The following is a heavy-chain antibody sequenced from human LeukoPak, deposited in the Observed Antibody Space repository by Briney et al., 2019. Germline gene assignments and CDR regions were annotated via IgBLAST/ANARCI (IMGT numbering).Heavy chain of an antibody. J-gene: IGHJ4*02. Sequence: PSETLSLTCTVSGVSISSGGYYWSWIRQPPGMGLEWIGYIHHSGDTYQNPSLKSRVTVSSDRSKNQFYLKLSSVTAADTAVYYCARLIAADPQLDSWGQGTLVTVSS. CDR1: GVSISSGGYY. CDR2: IHHSGDT. V-gene: IGHV4-30-2*01. D-gene: IGHD6-13*01. CDR3: ARLIAADPQLDS.